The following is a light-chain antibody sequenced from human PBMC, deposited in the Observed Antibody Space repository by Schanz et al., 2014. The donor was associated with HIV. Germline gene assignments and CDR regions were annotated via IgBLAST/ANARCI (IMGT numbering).Light chain of an antibody. Sequence: QSALTQPPSASGSPGQSVTISCTGTSGDIGGYNYVSWYQQHPGKAPKLMIYEVNERPSGVPDRFSGSKSGNTASLTVSGLQVEDEAEYYCASYAGSNNFEVFGTGTKLTVL. J-gene: IGLJ1*01. CDR1: SGDIGGYNY. CDR3: ASYAGSNNFEV. V-gene: IGLV2-8*01. CDR2: EVN.